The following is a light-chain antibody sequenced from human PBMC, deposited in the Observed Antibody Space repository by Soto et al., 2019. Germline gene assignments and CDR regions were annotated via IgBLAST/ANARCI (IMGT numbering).Light chain of an antibody. CDR3: QSYDSSLSGVV. J-gene: IGLJ2*01. CDR1: GSDVGGYNY. CDR2: EVS. Sequence: QSVLTQPASVSGSPGQSITISCTGTGSDVGGYNYVSWYQQHPGKAPKLMIYEVSNRPSGVSNRFSGSKSGNTASLTISGLQAGDEADYYCQSYDSSLSGVVFGGGTKVTVL. V-gene: IGLV2-14*01.